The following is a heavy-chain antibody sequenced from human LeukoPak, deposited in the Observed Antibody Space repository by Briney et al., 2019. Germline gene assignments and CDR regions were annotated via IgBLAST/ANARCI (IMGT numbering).Heavy chain of an antibody. CDR2: IGASGDNT. Sequence: GESLRLSCAASEFTFTAYAMSWVRQAPGKGLEWVSTIGASGDNTNYADSVKGRFTISRDNSKNTLDLQMNSLRAEDTALYYCARGEGYGDYPIDYWGQGNLVTLSS. V-gene: IGHV3-23*01. J-gene: IGHJ4*02. D-gene: IGHD4-17*01. CDR3: ARGEGYGDYPIDY. CDR1: EFTFTAYA.